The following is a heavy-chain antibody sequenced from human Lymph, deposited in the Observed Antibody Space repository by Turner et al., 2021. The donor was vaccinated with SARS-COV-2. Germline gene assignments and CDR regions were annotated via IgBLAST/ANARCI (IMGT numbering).Heavy chain of an antibody. D-gene: IGHD4-17*01. CDR1: GFTFSTYR. CDR3: ARDIPTTADYFDY. Sequence: EVQLVESGGGLVKPGGSLRLSCAASGFTFSTYRMNWVRQAAGKGLEWISSISSSSSYIYYADSVKGRFTISRDDAKNSLYLQMNSLRAEDTAVYYCARDIPTTADYFDYWGQGTLVTVSS. J-gene: IGHJ4*02. CDR2: ISSSSSYI. V-gene: IGHV3-21*01.